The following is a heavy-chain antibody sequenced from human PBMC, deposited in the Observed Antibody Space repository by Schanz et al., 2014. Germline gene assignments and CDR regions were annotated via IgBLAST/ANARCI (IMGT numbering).Heavy chain of an antibody. CDR3: ARKVVATIGGYYDN. Sequence: EVQLVASGGGLVQPGGSLRLSCAASGFAVDNYYMSCVRQAPGRGLEWVSTIGTSGGTNYAESVKGRFTISRDNSKNTLYLQMNSLRAEDTAVYYCARKVVATIGGYYDNWGQGTLVIVSS. D-gene: IGHD5-12*01. J-gene: IGHJ4*02. CDR1: GFAVDNYY. V-gene: IGHV3-53*01. CDR2: IGTSGGT.